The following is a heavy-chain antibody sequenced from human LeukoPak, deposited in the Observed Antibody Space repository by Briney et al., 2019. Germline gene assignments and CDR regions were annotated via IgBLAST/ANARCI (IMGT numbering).Heavy chain of an antibody. V-gene: IGHV3-23*01. CDR1: GFTLSNYA. D-gene: IGHD5-24*01. CDR3: AKEPTRDFYYYYYMDV. Sequence: PGGSLRLSCAASGFTLSNYAMSWVRQAPGKGLEWVSAIGGGGGSTYYADSVKGRFTISRDNSKNTLYLQMNSLRVEDTAVYYCAKEPTRDFYYYYYMDVWGKGTTVTVSS. CDR2: IGGGGGST. J-gene: IGHJ6*03.